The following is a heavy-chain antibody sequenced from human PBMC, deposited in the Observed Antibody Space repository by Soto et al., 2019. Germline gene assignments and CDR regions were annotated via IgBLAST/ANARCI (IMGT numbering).Heavy chain of an antibody. CDR3: ARTYCSGGSCYFTDC. D-gene: IGHD2-15*01. V-gene: IGHV4-38-2*01. Sequence: PSETLSLTCAVSGYSISSGYYWGWIRQPPGKGLEWIGSIYHRGSTYYNPSLKSRVTISVDTSKNQFSLKLSSVTAADTAVYYCARTYCSGGSCYFTDCWGQGTMVTVYS. CDR1: GYSISSGYY. CDR2: IYHRGST. J-gene: IGHJ4*02.